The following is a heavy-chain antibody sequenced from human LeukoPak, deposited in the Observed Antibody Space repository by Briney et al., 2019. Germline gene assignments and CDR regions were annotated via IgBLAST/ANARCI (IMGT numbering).Heavy chain of an antibody. V-gene: IGHV1-2*02. CDR2: INPNSGGT. CDR1: GYTFTGYY. CDR3: ARAAGTFIQYFDY. J-gene: IGHJ4*02. Sequence: ASVKVSCKASGYTFTGYYMHWVRQAPGQGLEWMGWINPNSGGTSYAQKFQGRVTMTRDTSISTAYMVLSRLRSDDTAVYYCARAAGTFIQYFDYWGQGTLVTVSS. D-gene: IGHD6-13*01.